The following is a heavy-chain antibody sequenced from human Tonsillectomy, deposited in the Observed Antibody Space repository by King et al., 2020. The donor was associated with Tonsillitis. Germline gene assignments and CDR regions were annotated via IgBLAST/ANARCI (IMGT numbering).Heavy chain of an antibody. CDR2: IKQEGSEI. CDR1: GFTFSSYW. Sequence: QLVQSGGGLVQPGGSLRLSCAASGFTFSSYWMIWVRQPPGKGLEWVANIKQEGSEIYYVDSVKGRFTISRDNAKNSLYLQMNSLRAEDTAVYYCARVRGSYSADYWGQGTLVTVSS. D-gene: IGHD1-26*01. J-gene: IGHJ4*02. CDR3: ARVRGSYSADY. V-gene: IGHV3-7*03.